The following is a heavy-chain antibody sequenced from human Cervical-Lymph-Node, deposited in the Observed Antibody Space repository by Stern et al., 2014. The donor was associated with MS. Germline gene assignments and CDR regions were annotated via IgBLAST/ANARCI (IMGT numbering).Heavy chain of an antibody. V-gene: IGHV3-23*04. Sequence: VQLVQSGGGLVQPGGSLRLSCAARGFTFSNYVMSWVRQAPGKGLEWVSGISGSGGNTYYADSVKGRFTISRDNSKNTLYLQLNSLRVEDTALYYCAKEPFYNVWGQGTLITVSS. J-gene: IGHJ4*02. CDR2: ISGSGGNT. D-gene: IGHD5-24*01. CDR1: GFTFSNYV. CDR3: AKEPFYNV.